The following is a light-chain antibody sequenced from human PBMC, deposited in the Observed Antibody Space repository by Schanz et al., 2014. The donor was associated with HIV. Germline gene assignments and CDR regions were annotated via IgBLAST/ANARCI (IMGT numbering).Light chain of an antibody. J-gene: IGLJ2*01. CDR3: SSYAGSNNLV. CDR2: DIN. CDR1: NRDIGRFNY. V-gene: IGLV2-8*01. Sequence: QSALTQPASVSGSPGQSITIPCTGTNRDIGRFNYVSWYQHHPGKAPKLIIYDINQRPSGVPDRFSGSRSGSTASLTVSGLQADDEADYYCSSYAGSNNLVFGGGTKLTVL.